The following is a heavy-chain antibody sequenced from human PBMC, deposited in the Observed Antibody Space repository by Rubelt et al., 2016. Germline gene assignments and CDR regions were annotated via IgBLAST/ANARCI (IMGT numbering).Heavy chain of an antibody. CDR1: GGSISSSSHY. Sequence: QLQLQESGPGLVKPSETLSLTCTVSGGSISSSSHYWGWIRQPPGKGLEWIGNIYYSGSTYYNPSLKSRVTISVATSKNQISLKLSSVTAADTAVYYCARVSYSNYDDNYYYYYMDVWGKGTTVTVSS. J-gene: IGHJ6*03. D-gene: IGHD4-11*01. CDR3: ARVSYSNYDDNYYYYYMDV. V-gene: IGHV4-39*07. CDR2: IYYSGST.